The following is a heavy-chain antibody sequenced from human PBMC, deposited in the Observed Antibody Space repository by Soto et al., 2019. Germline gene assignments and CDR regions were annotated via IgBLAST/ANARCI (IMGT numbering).Heavy chain of an antibody. D-gene: IGHD3-3*01. CDR2: IDPSDSDI. Sequence: LGDSLKISCKESGYRFASPRIAWVGKMPGKGLEWMGIIDPSDSDIRYSPSFQGQVTISADKSISTAYLQWSSLKASDIAIYYCARSFFDNFDYWGNGTLVTVAS. CDR1: GYRFASPR. CDR3: ARSFFDNFDY. J-gene: IGHJ4*01. V-gene: IGHV5-51*01.